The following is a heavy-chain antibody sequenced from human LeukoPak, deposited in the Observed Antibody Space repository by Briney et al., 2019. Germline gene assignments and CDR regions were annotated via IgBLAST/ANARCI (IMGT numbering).Heavy chain of an antibody. CDR3: GSDTVLGY. CDR2: INGDGSTT. Sequence: GGSLRLSCAASGFTFSSSWMHWVRQAPGKGLVWVSRINGDGSTTFYADSVKGRFTISRDNAKNTVYLQMNSLRVEDTAVYYCGSDTVLGYWGQGTLVTASS. J-gene: IGHJ4*02. CDR1: GFTFSSSW. D-gene: IGHD5-18*01. V-gene: IGHV3-74*01.